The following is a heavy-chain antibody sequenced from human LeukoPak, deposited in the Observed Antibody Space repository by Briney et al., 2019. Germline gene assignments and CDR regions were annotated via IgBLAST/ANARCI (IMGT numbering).Heavy chain of an antibody. CDR3: ARAYSSSWANSYYFDY. Sequence: SQTLSLTCTVSGGSISSGGYYWSWIRQHPGTGLEWIGYIYYSGSTYYNPSLKSRVTISVDTSKNQFSLKLSSVTAADTAVYYCARAYSSSWANSYYFDYWGQGTLVTVSS. CDR2: IYYSGST. CDR1: GGSISSGGYY. J-gene: IGHJ4*02. V-gene: IGHV4-31*03. D-gene: IGHD6-13*01.